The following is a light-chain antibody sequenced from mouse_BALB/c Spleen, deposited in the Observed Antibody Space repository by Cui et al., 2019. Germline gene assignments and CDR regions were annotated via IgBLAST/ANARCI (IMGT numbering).Light chain of an antibody. V-gene: IGKV6-20*01. J-gene: IGKJ4*01. CDR1: ENVGAY. Sequence: NIVMTQSPKSMSMSVGERVTLSCKASENVGAYVSWYQQKPEQPPKLLIYGATKLYTGVPGRFTGSATATDFTLTISSVQPEDLADYHCGQSYSYPRTFGSGTKLEIK. CDR3: GQSYSYPRT. CDR2: GAT.